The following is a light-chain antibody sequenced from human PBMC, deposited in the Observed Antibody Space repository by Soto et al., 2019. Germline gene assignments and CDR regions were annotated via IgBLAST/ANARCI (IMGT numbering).Light chain of an antibody. J-gene: IGLJ2*01. CDR2: LNN. CDR3: QSSDNSLPGLVI. Sequence: QPVLTQPPSMSGAPGQTVTISCPGSSSNIGAGYDVHWYPQLPGTPPKLLIYLNNDRPSGVPDRFSGSKSGTSASLAITGLRADDAAVYYCQSSDNSLPGLVIFGGGTKLPVL. CDR1: SSNIGAGYD. V-gene: IGLV1-40*01.